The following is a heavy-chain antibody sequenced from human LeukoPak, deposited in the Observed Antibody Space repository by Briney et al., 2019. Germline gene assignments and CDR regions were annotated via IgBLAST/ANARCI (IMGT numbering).Heavy chain of an antibody. V-gene: IGHV4-34*01. CDR1: GGSLSGYS. CDR2: INHSGST. D-gene: IGHD3-3*01. Sequence: SETLSLTCAVYGGSLSGYSWSWIRQPPGKGLEWIGEINHSGSTNYNPSLKSRVTISVDTSKNQFSLKLSSVTAADTAVYYCARDLRVDYYYYMDVWGKGTTVTVSS. J-gene: IGHJ6*03. CDR3: ARDLRVDYYYYMDV.